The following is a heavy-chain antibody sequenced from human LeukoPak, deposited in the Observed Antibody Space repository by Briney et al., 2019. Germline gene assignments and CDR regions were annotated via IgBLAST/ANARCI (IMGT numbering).Heavy chain of an antibody. V-gene: IGHV3-43D*03. CDR3: AKDMAAYYYSSGNIDY. CDR2: ISWDGAST. Sequence: GGSLRISCAASGYTFYDYAMHWVRQAPGKGLEWVSLISWDGASTYYADSVKGRFTISRDNSKNSLYLQMNSLRAEDTALYYCAKDMAAYYYSSGNIDYWGQGTLVTVSS. J-gene: IGHJ4*02. D-gene: IGHD3-10*01. CDR1: GYTFYDYA.